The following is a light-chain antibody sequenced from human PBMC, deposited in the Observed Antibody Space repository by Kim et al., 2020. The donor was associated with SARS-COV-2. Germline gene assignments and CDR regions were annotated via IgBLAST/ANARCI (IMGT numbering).Light chain of an antibody. CDR2: GAS. J-gene: IGKJ2*01. CDR1: QSVSTPY. CDR3: QQYGSSPYT. V-gene: IGKV3-20*01. Sequence: LSPGERATLSCRASQSVSTPYLAWYQQKRDQAPRLLIYGASSRATGIPDRYRGSGSGTEFSLTISRLEPEDFAVYYCQQYGSSPYTFGQGTKLEI.